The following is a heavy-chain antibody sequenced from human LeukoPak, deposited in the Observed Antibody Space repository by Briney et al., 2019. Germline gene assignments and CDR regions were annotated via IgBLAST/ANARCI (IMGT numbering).Heavy chain of an antibody. CDR3: ARSGWFGGTYYYYMDV. CDR2: IFYSGST. J-gene: IGHJ6*03. CDR1: GGAISSGGFH. Sequence: SQTLSLTCTVSGGAISSGGFHWSWIRQHPGKGLEWIGYIFYSGSTYYNPSLKSRVTISVDTSKNQFSLRLSSVTAADTAVYYCARSGWFGGTYYYYMDVWGKGTTVTVSS. D-gene: IGHD3-10*01. V-gene: IGHV4-31*03.